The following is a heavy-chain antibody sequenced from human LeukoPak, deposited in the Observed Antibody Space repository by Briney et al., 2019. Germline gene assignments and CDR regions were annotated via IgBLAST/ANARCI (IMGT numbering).Heavy chain of an antibody. J-gene: IGHJ4*02. D-gene: IGHD4-17*01. V-gene: IGHV3-15*01. CDR2: VKSKTNGGTS. CDR3: TTELQGDYGDYIGYFEF. CDR1: GLTFSNAW. Sequence: GGSLRLSCAASGLTFSNAWMSWVRQAPGKGLEWVGRVKSKTNGGTSDYAAPVRGRFTISRDDSENSLYLQMNSLEIEDTAVYYCTTELQGDYGDYIGYFEFWGQGILVTVSS.